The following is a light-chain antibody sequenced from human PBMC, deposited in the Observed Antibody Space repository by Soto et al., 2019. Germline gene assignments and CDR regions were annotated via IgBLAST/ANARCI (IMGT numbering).Light chain of an antibody. V-gene: IGKV3-20*01. CDR2: GAS. CDR1: QSVSSSY. J-gene: IGKJ1*01. CDR3: QQYAASRT. Sequence: EIVLTQSPGTLTLSPGERATLSCRASQSVSSSYLAWYQEKPGQAPRLLIYGASSRATGIPDRFSGSGSGTDFTLTISRLEPEDFAVYSCQQYAASRTLGQGTQVEIK.